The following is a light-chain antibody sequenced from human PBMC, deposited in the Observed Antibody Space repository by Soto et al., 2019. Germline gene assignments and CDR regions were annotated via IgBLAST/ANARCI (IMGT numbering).Light chain of an antibody. CDR3: SSYTFSSARV. V-gene: IGLV2-14*01. J-gene: IGLJ1*01. CDR1: SSDIGGYNY. CDR2: DVS. Sequence: QSVLTQPASVSGSPGQSITISCTGSSSDIGGYNYVSWYQQHPGKVPKLMIFDVSNRPSGVSNRFSGSKSGNTASLTISGLQAEDEAVYYCSSYTFSSARVFGTGTKLTVL.